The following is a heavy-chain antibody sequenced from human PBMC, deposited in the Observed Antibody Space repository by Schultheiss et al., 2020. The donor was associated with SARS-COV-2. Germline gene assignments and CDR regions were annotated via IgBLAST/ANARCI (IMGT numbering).Heavy chain of an antibody. D-gene: IGHD5-24*01. J-gene: IGHJ4*02. CDR3: AREARDGYA. CDR2: IKQDGSEK. CDR1: GFIFRSYG. V-gene: IGHV3-7*03. Sequence: GGSLRLSCAASGFIFRSYGMHWVRQAPGKGLEWVANIKQDGSEKYYVDSVKGRFSISRDNGKNSLYLQMNSLRVEDTAVYSCAREARDGYAWGQGILVTVAS.